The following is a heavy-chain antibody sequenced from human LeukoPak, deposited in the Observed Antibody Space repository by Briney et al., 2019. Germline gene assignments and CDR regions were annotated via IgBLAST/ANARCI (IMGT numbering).Heavy chain of an antibody. CDR1: GDFVINDNSI. V-gene: IGHV4-31*02. Sequence: TSQTLSLFCSVSGDFVINDNSIWSWIRQHPEKGLEWIGHFHPDGTTYYDPSLKSRLTISIDTSKNHFSLEMTSMTAADTAVYYCTRGADDYKTGSWGQGTLVTVSS. D-gene: IGHD5-24*01. CDR2: FHPDGTT. J-gene: IGHJ1*01. CDR3: TRGADDYKTGS.